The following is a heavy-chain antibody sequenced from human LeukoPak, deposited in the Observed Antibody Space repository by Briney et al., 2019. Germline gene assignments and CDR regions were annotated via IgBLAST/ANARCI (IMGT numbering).Heavy chain of an antibody. CDR1: GYIFISYY. V-gene: IGHV1-46*01. J-gene: IGHJ6*02. Sequence: ASVKVSCKASGYIFISYYIHWVRQAPGQGLEWMGVINPSDGSTNYAQKFQGRVTMTRDRSTSTVYMELSSLRSEDTAVYYCAIDGYCSGGSCPSYYYYGMDVWGQGTTVTVSS. D-gene: IGHD2-15*01. CDR3: AIDGYCSGGSCPSYYYYGMDV. CDR2: INPSDGST.